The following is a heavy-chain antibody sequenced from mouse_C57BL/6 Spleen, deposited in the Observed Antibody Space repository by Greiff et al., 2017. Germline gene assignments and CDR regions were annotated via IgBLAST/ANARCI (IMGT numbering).Heavy chain of an antibody. V-gene: IGHV1-72*01. D-gene: IGHD1-1*01. J-gene: IGHJ1*03. CDR2: IDPNSGGT. CDR3: ARSGITTVVASDFDV. Sequence: QVQLQQPGAELVKPGASVKLSCKASGYTFTSYWMHWVKQRPGQGLEWIGRIDPNSGGTKYNEKFKSKATLTVDKPSSTAYMQLSSLTSEDSAVYYRARSGITTVVASDFDVWGTGTTVTVSS. CDR1: GYTFTSYW.